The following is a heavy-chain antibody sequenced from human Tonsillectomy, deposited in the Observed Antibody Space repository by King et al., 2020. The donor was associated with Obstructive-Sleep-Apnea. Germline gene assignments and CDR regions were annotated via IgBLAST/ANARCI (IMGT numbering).Heavy chain of an antibody. CDR1: GFIFSDYG. Sequence: VQLVESGGGVVQPGGSLRLSCAAYGFIFSDYGMHWVRQAPGKVLEWVALIWYDGGKKYYADSVKGRFTISRDNSKNTLYLQMNSLRVEDTAVYYCAKVGYGSMTVCDNWGQGTLVTVSS. D-gene: IGHD5-12*01. J-gene: IGHJ4*02. CDR3: AKVGYGSMTVCDN. V-gene: IGHV3-30*02. CDR2: IWYDGGKK.